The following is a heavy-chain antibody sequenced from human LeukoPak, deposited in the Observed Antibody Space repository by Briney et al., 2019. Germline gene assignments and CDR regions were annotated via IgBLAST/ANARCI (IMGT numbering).Heavy chain of an antibody. CDR2: IYYSGST. J-gene: IGHJ4*02. CDR1: GGSISSYY. V-gene: IGHV4-59*01. D-gene: IGHD6-19*01. Sequence: PSETLSLTCTVSGGSISSYYWSWIRQPPGKGLEWIGYIYYSGSTNYNPSLKGRVTISVDTSKNQFSLKLSSVTAADTAVYYCARDPGSGLDYWGQGTLVTVSS. CDR3: ARDPGSGLDY.